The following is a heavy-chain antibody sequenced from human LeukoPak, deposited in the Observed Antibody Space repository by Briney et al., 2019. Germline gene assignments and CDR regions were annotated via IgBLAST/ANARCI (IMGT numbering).Heavy chain of an antibody. V-gene: IGHV3-30*18. CDR3: AKAGSGWYPDDY. J-gene: IGHJ4*02. D-gene: IGHD6-19*01. CDR2: ISYDGSNK. Sequence: GGSLRLSCAASGFTFSSYGMHWVRQAPGKGLEWVAVISYDGSNKYCADSVKGRFTISRDNSKNTLYLQMNSLRAEDTAVYYCAKAGSGWYPDDYWGQGTLVTVSS. CDR1: GFTFSSYG.